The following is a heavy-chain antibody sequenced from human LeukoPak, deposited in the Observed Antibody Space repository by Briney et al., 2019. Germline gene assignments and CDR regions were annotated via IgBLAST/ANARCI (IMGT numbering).Heavy chain of an antibody. V-gene: IGHV3-48*01. D-gene: IGHD3-10*02. CDR3: ARDYVFAFDY. J-gene: IGHJ4*02. Sequence: PGGSLRLSCAASGFTFSSYSMNWVRQAPGKGLEWISYISHSGGAEHYTDSVKGRFTISRDNAKNALYLQMNSLRAEDTAVYFCARDYVFAFDYWSQGTLVTVPS. CDR2: ISHSGGAE. CDR1: GFTFSSYS.